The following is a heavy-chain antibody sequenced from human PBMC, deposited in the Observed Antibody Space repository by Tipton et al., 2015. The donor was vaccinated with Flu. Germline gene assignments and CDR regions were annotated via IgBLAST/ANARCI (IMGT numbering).Heavy chain of an antibody. J-gene: IGHJ4*01. V-gene: IGHV3-30*18. Sequence: SLRLSCVASGFSFSNYGMHWVRQTPGRGLEWVALLSYDGSHRSYADSVKGRFTISRDNSKNTLYLQMNSLRAEDTALYYCAKEYNNGWSYFDYRGHGTLVTVSS. CDR1: GFSFSNYG. D-gene: IGHD6-19*01. CDR2: LSYDGSHR. CDR3: AKEYNNGWSYFDY.